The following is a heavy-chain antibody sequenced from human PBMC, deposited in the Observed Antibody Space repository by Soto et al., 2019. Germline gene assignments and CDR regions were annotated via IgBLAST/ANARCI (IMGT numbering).Heavy chain of an antibody. Sequence: ASVKVSCKASGYTFNFYGITWVRQAPGQGLEWMGWISGFNGNTNYAADLQGRVTMTTGTSTSTAYMELRGLRSDDTAVYYCARIGVSSGHESPDFDSWGQGTLVPSPQ. CDR2: ISGFNGNT. J-gene: IGHJ4*02. V-gene: IGHV1-18*01. D-gene: IGHD3-16*01. CDR3: ARIGVSSGHESPDFDS. CDR1: GYTFNFYG.